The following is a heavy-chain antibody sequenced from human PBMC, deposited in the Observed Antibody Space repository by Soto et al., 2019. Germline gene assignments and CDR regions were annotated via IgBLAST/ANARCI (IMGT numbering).Heavy chain of an antibody. V-gene: IGHV3-33*01. CDR1: GFTFSSYG. Sequence: QVQLVESGGGVVQPGRSLRLSCAASGFTFSSYGMHWGRQAPGKGLEWVAVIWYDGSNKYYADSVKGRFTISRDNSKNTLYLQMNSLRAEDTAVYYCAIPGDPGVAAAVPSYYGMDVWGQGTTVTVSS. CDR3: AIPGDPGVAAAVPSYYGMDV. CDR2: IWYDGSNK. J-gene: IGHJ6*02. D-gene: IGHD6-13*01.